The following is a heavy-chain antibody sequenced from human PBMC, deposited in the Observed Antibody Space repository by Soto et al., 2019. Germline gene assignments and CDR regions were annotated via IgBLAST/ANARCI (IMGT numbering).Heavy chain of an antibody. CDR1: GGSFSGYY. D-gene: IGHD5-18*01. Sequence: KTSETLSLTXAVYGGSFSGYYWSWIRQPPGKGLEWIGEINHSGSTNYNPSLKSRVTISVDTSKNQFSLKLSSVTAADTAVYYCARARGGYSYGLKYYYYYYGMDVWGQGTTVTVSS. CDR2: INHSGST. CDR3: ARARGGYSYGLKYYYYYYGMDV. J-gene: IGHJ6*02. V-gene: IGHV4-34*01.